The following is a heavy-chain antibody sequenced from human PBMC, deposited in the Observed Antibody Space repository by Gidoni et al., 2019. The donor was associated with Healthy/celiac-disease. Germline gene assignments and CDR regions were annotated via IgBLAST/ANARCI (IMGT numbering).Heavy chain of an antibody. V-gene: IGHV4-39*01. D-gene: IGHD3-3*01. CDR3: ARHRAVEWLPDIYYYYGMDV. CDR2: IYYSGST. Sequence: QLQLPESGPGLVTPSETLSLTCTVSGGSLSSSSYYWGWIRQPPGKGLEWIGSIYYSGSTYYNPALKSRVTISVDTSKNQFSLKLSSVTAAETAVYYCARHRAVEWLPDIYYYYGMDVWGQGTTVTVSS. CDR1: GGSLSSSSYY. J-gene: IGHJ6*02.